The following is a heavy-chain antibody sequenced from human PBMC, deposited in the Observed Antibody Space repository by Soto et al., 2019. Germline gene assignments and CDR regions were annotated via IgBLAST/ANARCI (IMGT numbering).Heavy chain of an antibody. Sequence: QVQLVESGGGVVQPGRSLRLSCAASGFTFSSYGMHWVRQAPGKGLEWVAVISYDGSNRYYADSVKGRFTISRDNSKNTLYLQMNSLIAEDTAVYYCAKDHDDYGDLGVWGQGTLVTVSS. CDR1: GFTFSSYG. CDR2: ISYDGSNR. J-gene: IGHJ4*02. CDR3: AKDHDDYGDLGV. D-gene: IGHD4-17*01. V-gene: IGHV3-30*18.